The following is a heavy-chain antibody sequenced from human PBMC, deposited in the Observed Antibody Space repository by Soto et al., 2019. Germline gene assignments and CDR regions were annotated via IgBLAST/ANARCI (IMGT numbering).Heavy chain of an antibody. CDR2: INHSGST. CDR1: GGSFSGYY. V-gene: IGHV4-34*01. D-gene: IGHD6-13*01. CDR3: ARGSQQLVRYYFDY. J-gene: IGHJ4*02. Sequence: SETLSLTCAVYGGSFSGYYWSWIRQPPGKGLEWIGEINHSGSTNYNPSLKSRVTISVDTSKNQFSLKLSSVTAADTAVYYCARGSQQLVRYYFDYWGQGTLVTVSS.